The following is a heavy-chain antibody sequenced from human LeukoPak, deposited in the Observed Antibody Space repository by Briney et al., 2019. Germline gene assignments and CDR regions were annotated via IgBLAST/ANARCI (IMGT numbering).Heavy chain of an antibody. D-gene: IGHD3-3*01. CDR3: ARHDAYDFWSGYRYYFDY. CDR1: GGSISSDAYY. CDR2: IYYSGST. Sequence: SQTLSLTCTVSGGSISSDAYYWSWIRQHPGKGLEWIGYIYYSGSTYYNPSLKSRVTISVDTSKNQFSLKLSSVTAADTAVYYCARHDAYDFWSGYRYYFDYWGQGTLVTVSS. J-gene: IGHJ4*02. V-gene: IGHV4-30-4*08.